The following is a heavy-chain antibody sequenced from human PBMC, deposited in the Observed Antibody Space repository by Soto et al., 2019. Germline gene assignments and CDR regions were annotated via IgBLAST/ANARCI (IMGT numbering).Heavy chain of an antibody. J-gene: IGHJ6*03. V-gene: IGHV4-39*01. CDR3: ARHAAPAYYDILTGYYPDPPYYYYYMDV. CDR1: GRSISSSSYY. CDR2: IYYSGST. D-gene: IGHD3-9*01. Sequence: SDTLSITCTLSGRSISSSSYYWGWIRPPPGKGLQWIGSIYYSGSTYYNPSLKSRVTISVDTSKNQFSLKLSSVTAADTAVYYCARHAAPAYYDILTGYYPDPPYYYYYMDVWGKGTTVSVS.